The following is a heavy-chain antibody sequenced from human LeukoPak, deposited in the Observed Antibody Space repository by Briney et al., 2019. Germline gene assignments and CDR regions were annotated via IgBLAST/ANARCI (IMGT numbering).Heavy chain of an antibody. V-gene: IGHV3-48*03. D-gene: IGHD2-15*01. CDR2: ISGSGSAI. CDR1: GFIFSSYE. Sequence: PGGSLRLSCAASGFIFSSYEINWVRQAPGKGLEWVSYISGSGSAIYYADSVKGRFTISRDNSKNTLYLQMNSLRAEDTAVYYCARPHYCSGGSCYGFQHWGQGTLVTVYS. J-gene: IGHJ1*01. CDR3: ARPHYCSGGSCYGFQH.